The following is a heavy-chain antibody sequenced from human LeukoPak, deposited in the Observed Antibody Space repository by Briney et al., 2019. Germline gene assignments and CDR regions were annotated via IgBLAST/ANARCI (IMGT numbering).Heavy chain of an antibody. CDR1: GFTFSNSA. CDR3: AREMGYYYDSSGYYAQPYFDY. D-gene: IGHD3-22*01. CDR2: LSGSGITT. V-gene: IGHV3-23*01. J-gene: IGHJ4*02. Sequence: PGGSLRLSCAASGFTFSNSAMSWVRQAPGKGLEWVSTLSGSGITTYYADSVKGRFTISRDNSKNTLYLQMNSLRAEDTAVYYCAREMGYYYDSSGYYAQPYFDYWGQGTLVTVSS.